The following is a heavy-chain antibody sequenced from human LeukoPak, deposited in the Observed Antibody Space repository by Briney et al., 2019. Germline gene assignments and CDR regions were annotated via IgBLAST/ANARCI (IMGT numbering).Heavy chain of an antibody. J-gene: IGHJ4*02. CDR3: VKGGWYQDY. D-gene: IGHD6-19*01. Sequence: GGSLRLSCAASGFTFSSYAMSWVRQAPGEGLEWVSAISTNGGSTYFADSVKGRFTITRDNSKNTLSLEMNSLRPEDTAVYYCVKGGWYQDYWGQGTLVTVSS. V-gene: IGHV3-23*01. CDR1: GFTFSSYA. CDR2: ISTNGGST.